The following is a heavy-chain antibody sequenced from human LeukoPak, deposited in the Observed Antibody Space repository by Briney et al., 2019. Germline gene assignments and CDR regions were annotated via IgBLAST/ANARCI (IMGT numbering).Heavy chain of an antibody. CDR3: ARDLTCSSTSCENNWFDP. D-gene: IGHD2-2*01. Sequence: ASVKVSCKASGYTFTGYYMHWVRQAPGQGLEWMGWINPNSGGTNYAQKFQGRVTMTRDTSFSTAYMELSRLRSDDTAVYYCARDLTCSSTSCENNWFDPWGQGTLVTVSS. J-gene: IGHJ5*02. CDR1: GYTFTGYY. V-gene: IGHV1-2*02. CDR2: INPNSGGT.